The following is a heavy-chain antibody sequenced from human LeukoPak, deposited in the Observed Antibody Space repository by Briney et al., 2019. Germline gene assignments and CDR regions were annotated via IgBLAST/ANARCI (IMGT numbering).Heavy chain of an antibody. V-gene: IGHV3-74*01. CDR3: ARDVAGAGSH. CDR1: EFTFITYW. J-gene: IGHJ4*02. D-gene: IGHD3-10*01. CDR2: INEHGTIT. Sequence: GGSLGLSGPASEFTFITYWMHGSRKTPGEGLVWVSRINEHGTITDYADSVKDRFTISRDNAKNTLYLHMNSLRAEDTAMYYCARDVAGAGSHWGQGTLVTVSS.